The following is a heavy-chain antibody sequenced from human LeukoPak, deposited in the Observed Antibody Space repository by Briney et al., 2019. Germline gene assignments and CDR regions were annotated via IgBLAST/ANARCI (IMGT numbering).Heavy chain of an antibody. V-gene: IGHV3-23*01. CDR1: GFTFSSYA. CDR2: ISASGSST. CDR3: AKLPRGSGSYYAFDY. J-gene: IGHJ4*02. D-gene: IGHD3-10*01. Sequence: GGSLRLSCAASGFTFSSYAMSWVRQAPGKGLEWVSAISASGSSTYYADSVKGRFTISRDNSKNTLYLQMNSLRAEDTAVYYCAKLPRGSGSYYAFDYWGQGTLVTVSS.